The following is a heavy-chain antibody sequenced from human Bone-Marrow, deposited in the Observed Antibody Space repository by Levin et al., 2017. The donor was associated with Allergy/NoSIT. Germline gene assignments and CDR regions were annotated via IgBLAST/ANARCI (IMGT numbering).Heavy chain of an antibody. CDR3: AKAMHEDFGVLFSLIFQH. CDR2: ISGGGGGT. Sequence: GESLKISCAASGFFFNNYAMSWVRQAPGKGLEWVSVISGGGGGTYYADSVKGRFTISRDNSKNTLHLQMTSLRAEDTAQYFCAKAMHEDFGVLFSLIFQHWGQGALVTVSS. CDR1: GFFFNNYA. J-gene: IGHJ4*02. D-gene: IGHD3-10*01. V-gene: IGHV3-23*01.